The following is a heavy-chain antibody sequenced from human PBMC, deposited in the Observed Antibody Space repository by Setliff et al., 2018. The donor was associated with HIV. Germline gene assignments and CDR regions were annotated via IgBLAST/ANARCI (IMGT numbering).Heavy chain of an antibody. CDR1: GYTFTSYG. J-gene: IGHJ6*02. D-gene: IGHD3-10*01. Sequence: ASVKVSCKASGYTFTSYGITWVRQAPGKGLEWMGGFDPEDGETIYAQKFQGRVTMTEDTSTDTAYMELSSLRSEDTAVYYCATASMVLGRYYYYGMDVWGQGTTVTVSS. CDR2: FDPEDGET. CDR3: ATASMVLGRYYYYGMDV. V-gene: IGHV1-24*01.